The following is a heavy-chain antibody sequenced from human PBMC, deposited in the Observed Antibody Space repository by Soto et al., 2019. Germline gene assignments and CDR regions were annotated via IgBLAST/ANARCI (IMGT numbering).Heavy chain of an antibody. Sequence: GGSLRLSCAASGFTFDDYAMHWVRQAPGKGLEWVSGISWHSGNIGYADSVKGRFTISRDNSRNTAYLQMNSLRVEDTAVYYCAKGVSQYTPLGLFDYCGRGTLVTVSS. D-gene: IGHD5-18*01. CDR1: GFTFDDYA. CDR3: AKGVSQYTPLGLFDY. J-gene: IGHJ4*02. V-gene: IGHV3-9*01. CDR2: ISWHSGNI.